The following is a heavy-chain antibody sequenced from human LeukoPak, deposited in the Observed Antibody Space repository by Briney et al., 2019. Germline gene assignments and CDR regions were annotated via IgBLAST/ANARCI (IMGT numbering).Heavy chain of an antibody. CDR2: MNPNSGNT. CDR3: ARRERYCSGGSCWNWFDP. Sequence: ASVKVSCKASGYTFTSYDINWVRQATGQGLEWMGWMNPNSGNTGYAQKFQGRVTMTRNTSISTAYMELSSLRSEDTAVYYCARRERYCSGGSCWNWFDPWGQGTLVTVSS. D-gene: IGHD2-15*01. J-gene: IGHJ5*02. CDR1: GYTFTSYD. V-gene: IGHV1-8*01.